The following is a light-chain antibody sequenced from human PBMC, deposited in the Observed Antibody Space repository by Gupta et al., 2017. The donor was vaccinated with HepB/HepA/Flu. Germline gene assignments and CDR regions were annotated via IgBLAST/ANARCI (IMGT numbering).Light chain of an antibody. CDR3: QVWCGDSDHHWV. V-gene: IGLV3-21*04. Sequence: SYVLNQPPLVAVAPGKTASISRGGDNIDSCSVHWSQQKPDQAPVLVIYYDRDRPSGTPERFSGSNSGNTATLTISRVEAGAEADSFCQVWCGDSDHHWVFGGGTKLTVL. CDR1: NIDSCS. J-gene: IGLJ3*02. CDR2: YDR.